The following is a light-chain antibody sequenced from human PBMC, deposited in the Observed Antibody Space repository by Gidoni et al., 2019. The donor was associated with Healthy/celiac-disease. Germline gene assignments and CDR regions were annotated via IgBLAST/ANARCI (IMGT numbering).Light chain of an antibody. CDR1: QSISSY. V-gene: IGKV1-39*01. J-gene: IGKJ4*01. CDR2: AAS. Sequence: DIQMTQSPSSLSASVGDRVTITCRASQSISSYLNWYQQKPGKAPKLLIYAASSLQSGVPSRFSGSGSGTDFTLPISSLQPEDFATYYCQQRCSGVTFGGGTKVEIK. CDR3: QQRCSGVT.